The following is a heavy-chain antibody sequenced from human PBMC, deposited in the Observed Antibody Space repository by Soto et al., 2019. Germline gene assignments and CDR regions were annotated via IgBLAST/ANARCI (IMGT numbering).Heavy chain of an antibody. J-gene: IGHJ4*02. CDR2: IYYSGST. CDR1: GGSISSGGYY. D-gene: IGHD2-15*01. CDR3: AREALTGLGFLRPLVPDNRPYFDY. Sequence: SETLSLACTVSGGSISSGGYYWSWIRQHPGKGLEWIGYIYYSGSTYYNPSLKSRVTISVDTSKNQFSLKLSSVTAADTAVYYCAREALTGLGFLRPLVPDNRPYFDYWGQGTLVTVSS. V-gene: IGHV4-31*03.